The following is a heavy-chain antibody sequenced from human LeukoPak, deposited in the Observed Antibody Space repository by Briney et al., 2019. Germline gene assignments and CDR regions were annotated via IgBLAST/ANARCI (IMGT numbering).Heavy chain of an antibody. V-gene: IGHV4-59*01. CDR3: ARDPIEQPYWFFDL. D-gene: IGHD1/OR15-1a*01. Sequence: SETLSLTCTVSGVSISNYYWSWIRQPPGKGLEWIGYFSSSGSTNYNPSLKSRVTISVDTSKNQFSLKLSSVTAADTAVYYCARDPIEQPYWFFDLWGRGTLVTVSS. CDR1: GVSISNYY. CDR2: FSSSGST. J-gene: IGHJ2*01.